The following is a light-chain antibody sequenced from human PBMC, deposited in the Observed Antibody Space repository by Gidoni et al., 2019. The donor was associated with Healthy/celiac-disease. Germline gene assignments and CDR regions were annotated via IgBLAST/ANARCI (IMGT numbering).Light chain of an antibody. V-gene: IGKV1-13*02. CDR1: KGISSA. J-gene: IGKJ5*01. CDR3: QQFNSYPIT. Sequence: AIQLTQSPSSLSAYEGDRVTITCRASKGISSALAWYQQKPGKAPNLLIYDASSLESGVPSRFSGSGSGTDFTLTISSLQPEDFATYCCQQFNSYPITFGQXTRLEIK. CDR2: DAS.